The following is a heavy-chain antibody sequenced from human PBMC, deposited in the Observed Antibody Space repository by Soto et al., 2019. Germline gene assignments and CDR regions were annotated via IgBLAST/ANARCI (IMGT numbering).Heavy chain of an antibody. CDR1: GFTFYNYA. Sequence: GGSLRLSCAASGFTFYNYAMGWVRQAPGKGLEWVSYISSSSSTIYYADSVKGRFTISRDNAKNSLYLQMNSLRDEDTAVYYCARVSISWCKEDWFDPSGQGTLFTVSS. J-gene: IGHJ5*02. V-gene: IGHV3-48*02. D-gene: IGHD6-13*01. CDR2: ISSSSSTI. CDR3: ARVSISWCKEDWFDP.